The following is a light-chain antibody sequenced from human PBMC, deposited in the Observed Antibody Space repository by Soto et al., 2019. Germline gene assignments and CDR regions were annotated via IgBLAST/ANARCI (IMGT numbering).Light chain of an antibody. Sequence: QSVLTQPASVSGSPGQSITISCTGTTNDVGYYDYVSWYQQHPGKAPQLMIYEVSNRPSGVSNRFSGSKSGNTASLTISGLQPEDEADYYCSSYGSSSTFVFGTGT. CDR3: SSYGSSSTFV. CDR2: EVS. V-gene: IGLV2-14*01. CDR1: TNDVGYYDY. J-gene: IGLJ1*01.